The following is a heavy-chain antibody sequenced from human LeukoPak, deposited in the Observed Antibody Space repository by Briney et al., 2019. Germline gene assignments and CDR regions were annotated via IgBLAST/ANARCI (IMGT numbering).Heavy chain of an antibody. CDR3: AKDAFRGYSYGYRVSMVWFDQ. CDR2: IRYDGSNK. D-gene: IGHD5-18*01. J-gene: IGHJ5*02. V-gene: IGHV3-30*02. CDR1: GFTFSSYG. Sequence: GGSLRLSCAASGFTFSSYGMHWVRQAPGKGLEWVAFIRYDGSNKYYVDSVKGRFTISRDNSKNTLSLQMSSLRAEDTAVYFFAKDAFRGYSYGYRVSMVWFDQWGQGILVTVSS.